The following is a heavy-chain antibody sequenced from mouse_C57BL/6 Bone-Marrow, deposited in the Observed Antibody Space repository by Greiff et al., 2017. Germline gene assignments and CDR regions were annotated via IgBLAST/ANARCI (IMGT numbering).Heavy chain of an antibody. D-gene: IGHD2-4*01. Sequence: VQLQQPGAELVRPGTSVKLSCKASGYTFTSYWMHWVKQRPGQGLEWIGLIDPSDSYTHYNQKFKGKATLTVDTSSSTVYMQLSSLTSEDSAVYYCTREDIYYDYKGLYYYAMDYWGQGTSVTVSS. CDR3: TREDIYYDYKGLYYYAMDY. J-gene: IGHJ4*01. CDR1: GYTFTSYW. CDR2: IDPSDSYT. V-gene: IGHV1-59*01.